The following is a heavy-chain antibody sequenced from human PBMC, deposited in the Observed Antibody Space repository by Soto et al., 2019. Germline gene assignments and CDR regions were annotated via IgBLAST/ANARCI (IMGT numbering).Heavy chain of an antibody. J-gene: IGHJ5*02. V-gene: IGHV1-58*02. CDR3: AAEREGFLAGFDP. Sequence: SVKVSCKASGFTFTSSAMQWVRQARGQRLEWIGWIVVGSGNTNYAQKFRERVTITRDMSTSTAYMELSSLRSEDTAVYYCAAEREGFLAGFDPWGQGTLVTVSS. CDR1: GFTFTSSA. CDR2: IVVGSGNT. D-gene: IGHD3-3*01.